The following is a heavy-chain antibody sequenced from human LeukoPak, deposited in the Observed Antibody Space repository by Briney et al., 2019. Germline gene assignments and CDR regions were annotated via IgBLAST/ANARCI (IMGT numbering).Heavy chain of an antibody. Sequence: PSETLSLTCTVSGGSISSYYWSWIRQPPGKGLEWIGYIYYSGSINYNPSLKSRVTISVDTSKNQFSLKLSSVTAADTGVYYCAGTPTKDIVVVPVYWGQGTLVTVSS. CDR3: AGTPTKDIVVVPVY. D-gene: IGHD2-2*01. CDR2: IYYSGSI. CDR1: GGSISSYY. J-gene: IGHJ4*02. V-gene: IGHV4-59*01.